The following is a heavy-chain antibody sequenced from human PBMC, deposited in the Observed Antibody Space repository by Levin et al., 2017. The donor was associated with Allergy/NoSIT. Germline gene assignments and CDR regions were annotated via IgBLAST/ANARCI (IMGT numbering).Heavy chain of an antibody. CDR2: IDGNGANT. V-gene: IGHV3-64D*06. Sequence: GGSLRLSCSASGFTFSSYSMHWVRQAPGKGLEYVSAIDGNGANTYYAESVKGRFTISRDNSKNTLYLQMSSLRSEDTAVYYCVKQTAGAGNFWGQGTLVTVS. CDR3: VKQTAGAGNF. D-gene: IGHD1-26*01. CDR1: GFTFSSYS. J-gene: IGHJ4*02.